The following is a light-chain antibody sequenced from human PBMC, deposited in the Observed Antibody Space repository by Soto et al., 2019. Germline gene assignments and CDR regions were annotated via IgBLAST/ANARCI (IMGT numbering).Light chain of an antibody. CDR3: QSWGGGVHWV. Sequence: QPVLSQSPSASASLGASVKFTCSLTSGHSTYAVAWHQQPPQKGPRFLMVLNSDGSHTKGDGIPDRFSGSSSGADRYLTISSLQSEDEGDYYCQSWGGGVHWVFGGGTKLTVL. V-gene: IGLV4-69*01. J-gene: IGLJ3*02. CDR1: SGHSTYA. CDR2: LNSDGSH.